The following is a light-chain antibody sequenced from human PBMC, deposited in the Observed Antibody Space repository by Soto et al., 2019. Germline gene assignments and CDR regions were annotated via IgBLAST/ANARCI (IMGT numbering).Light chain of an antibody. Sequence: EIVLTQSPGTLSLSPGERATLSCRASQSVSSSYLAWYQQKPGQAPRLLIYGASGRATGIPDRFSGSGSGTDFTHTISRLEPEDFAVYYCQQYGSSRGFTFGPGNKVDIK. CDR1: QSVSSSY. V-gene: IGKV3-20*01. J-gene: IGKJ3*01. CDR3: QQYGSSRGFT. CDR2: GAS.